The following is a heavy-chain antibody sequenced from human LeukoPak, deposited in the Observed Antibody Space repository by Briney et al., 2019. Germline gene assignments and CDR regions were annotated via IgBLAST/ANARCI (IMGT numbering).Heavy chain of an antibody. J-gene: IGHJ4*02. D-gene: IGHD4-17*01. CDR2: MYYSGST. Sequence: SETLSLTCTVSGGSISSSSYYWGGIRQPPGKGLEWIGSMYYSGSTYYHPALKSQFTITVDRSKNQFSLKLSSVTAADTAVYYCARVPTVTFFDYWGQGTLVTVSS. CDR1: GGSISSSSYY. CDR3: ARVPTVTFFDY. V-gene: IGHV4-39*07.